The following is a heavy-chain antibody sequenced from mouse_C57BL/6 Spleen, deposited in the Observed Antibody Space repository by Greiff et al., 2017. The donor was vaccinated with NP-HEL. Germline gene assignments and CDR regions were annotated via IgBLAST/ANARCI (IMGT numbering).Heavy chain of an antibody. J-gene: IGHJ2*01. D-gene: IGHD1-1*01. CDR2: INPYNGGT. Sequence: EVQLQQSGPVLVKPGASVKMSCKASGYTFTDYCMNWVKQSHGKSLEWIGVINPYNGGTSYNQKFKGKATLTVDKSSSTAYMELNSLTSEDSAVYYWARRDTTVRNFDYWGQGTTLTVAS. CDR3: ARRDTTVRNFDY. CDR1: GYTFTDYC. V-gene: IGHV1-19*01.